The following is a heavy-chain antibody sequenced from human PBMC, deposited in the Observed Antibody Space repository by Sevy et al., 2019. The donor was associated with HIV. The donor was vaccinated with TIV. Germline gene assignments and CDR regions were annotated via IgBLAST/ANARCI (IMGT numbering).Heavy chain of an antibody. Sequence: GGSLRLSCAASGFSVSSNYMSWVRQAPGKGPEWVSVIDSGGKISYADSVQGRFTISRDNSKNTLYLQMNSLRAEDTAVYYCAREDIVLGEDNFYGIDLWGQGTTVTVSS. J-gene: IGHJ6*02. CDR1: GFSVSSNY. CDR2: IDSGGKI. D-gene: IGHD2-15*01. CDR3: AREDIVLGEDNFYGIDL. V-gene: IGHV3-53*01.